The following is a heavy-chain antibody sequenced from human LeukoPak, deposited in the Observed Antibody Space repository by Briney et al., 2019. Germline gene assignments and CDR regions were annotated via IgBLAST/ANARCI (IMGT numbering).Heavy chain of an antibody. D-gene: IGHD2-2*01. J-gene: IGHJ4*02. V-gene: IGHV3-23*01. Sequence: GGSVRVSCAASGFSFNSHAMCWVRQAPREGMEWVSAISGSGGSTYYADSVKGRFTISRDNSKNTLYLQMNSLRAEDTAVYYCAKNSLVVPAAIDYFDYWGQGTLVTVSS. CDR3: AKNSLVVPAAIDYFDY. CDR2: ISGSGGST. CDR1: GFSFNSHA.